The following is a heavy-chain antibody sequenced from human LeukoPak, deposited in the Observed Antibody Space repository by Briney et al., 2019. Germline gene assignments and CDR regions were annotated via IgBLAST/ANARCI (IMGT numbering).Heavy chain of an antibody. Sequence: GGSLRLSCGASGFTFSTYAVNWVRQAPGKGPEWVSAISGSGSPTYYADSVKGRFTISRDSSRNTVYLQMNNLRAEDTALYYCSKAAVQGTKYYLDYWGQGTLVTVSS. V-gene: IGHV3-23*01. CDR3: SKAAVQGTKYYLDY. CDR1: GFTFSTYA. D-gene: IGHD2-8*01. J-gene: IGHJ4*02. CDR2: ISGSGSPT.